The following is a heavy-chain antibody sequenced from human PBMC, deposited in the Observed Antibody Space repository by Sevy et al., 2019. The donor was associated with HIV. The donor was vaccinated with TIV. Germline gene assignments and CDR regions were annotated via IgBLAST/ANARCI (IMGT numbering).Heavy chain of an antibody. CDR2: ISGSGTRT. Sequence: GGSLRLSCAVSGFSFDSYGMTWVRQAPGKGLEWVSAISGSGTRTCYADSVKGRFIISRDNSKNTLDLQMNSLRAEDTAICYCAEGGGGHYDPDEIAYYFYYYNMDVWGKGTTVTVSS. D-gene: IGHD3-22*01. J-gene: IGHJ6*03. CDR1: GFSFDSYG. CDR3: AEGGGGHYDPDEIAYYFYYYNMDV. V-gene: IGHV3-23*01.